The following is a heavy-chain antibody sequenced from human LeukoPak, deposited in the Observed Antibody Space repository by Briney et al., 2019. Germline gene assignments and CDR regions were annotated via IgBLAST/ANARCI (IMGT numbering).Heavy chain of an antibody. D-gene: IGHD4-17*01. V-gene: IGHV4-39*07. CDR2: IYYSGST. J-gene: IGHJ5*02. CDR3: ARGPDYGDYAWFDP. Sequence: SETLSLTSTVSGGSISSSSYYWGWIRQPPGKGLEWIGSIYYSGSTYYNPSLKSRATISVDTSKNQFSLKLSSVTAADTAVYYCARGPDYGDYAWFDPWGQGTLVTVSS. CDR1: GGSISSSSYY.